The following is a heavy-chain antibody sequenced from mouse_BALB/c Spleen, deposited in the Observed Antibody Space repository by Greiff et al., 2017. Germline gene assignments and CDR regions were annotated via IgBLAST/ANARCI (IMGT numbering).Heavy chain of an antibody. Sequence: VQLQQSGAELMKPGASVKISCKATGYTFSSYWIEWVKQRPGHGLEWIGEILPGSGSTNYNEKFKGKATFTADTSSNTAYMQLSRLTSEDSAVYYCARRGIYYGYDWVFAYWGQGTLVTVSA. J-gene: IGHJ3*01. D-gene: IGHD2-2*01. CDR3: ARRGIYYGYDWVFAY. V-gene: IGHV1-9*01. CDR1: GYTFSSYW. CDR2: ILPGSGST.